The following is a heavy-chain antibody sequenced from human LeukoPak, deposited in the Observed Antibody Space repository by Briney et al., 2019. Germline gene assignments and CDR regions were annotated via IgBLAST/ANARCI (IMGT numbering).Heavy chain of an antibody. V-gene: IGHV3-48*02. Sequence: GGSLRLSCAASGFNYSSYTMNWARQAPGMGLEWLSYISASRDITYYADSVKGRFTISRDNSENVVHLQMNSLIDEDTAVYYCAMDLRGGAAGLEGADFWGRGTQVTVTS. CDR1: GFNYSSYT. D-gene: IGHD6-13*01. J-gene: IGHJ4*01. CDR3: AMDLRGGAAGLEGADF. CDR2: ISASRDIT.